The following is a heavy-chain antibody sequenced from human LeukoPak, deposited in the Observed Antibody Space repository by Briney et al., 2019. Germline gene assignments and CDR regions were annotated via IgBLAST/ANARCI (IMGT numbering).Heavy chain of an antibody. V-gene: IGHV3-74*01. Sequence: GGSLRLSCAASGFTFSSYWMHWVRQAPGKGLVWVSRINSDGSSTNYADSVKGRFTISRDNAKNTLYLQMNSLRAEDTAVYYCARVNFDWSNWFDPWGQGTLVTVSS. CDR3: ARVNFDWSNWFDP. CDR2: INSDGSST. J-gene: IGHJ5*02. D-gene: IGHD3-9*01. CDR1: GFTFSSYW.